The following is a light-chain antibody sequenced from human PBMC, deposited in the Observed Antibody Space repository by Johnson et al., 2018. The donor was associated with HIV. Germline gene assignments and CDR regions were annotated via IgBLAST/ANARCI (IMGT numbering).Light chain of an antibody. Sequence: QSLLTQPPSVSAAPGQKVTISCSGSSSNIGSNFVSWYQQLPGTAPKVLIYENNKRPSGIPARFSGSKSGTSATLGITGLQTGDEADYYCGTCDSSLSAGIFGTVTTVTVL. CDR3: GTCDSSLSAGI. J-gene: IGLJ1*01. CDR2: ENN. V-gene: IGLV1-51*02. CDR1: SSNIGSNF.